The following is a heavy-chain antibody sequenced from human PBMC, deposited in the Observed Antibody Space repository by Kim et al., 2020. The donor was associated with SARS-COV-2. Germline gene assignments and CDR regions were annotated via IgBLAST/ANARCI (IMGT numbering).Heavy chain of an antibody. CDR3: VRERWELQLLFYMDV. D-gene: IGHD1-26*01. Sequence: SQTLSLTCSISGDNVSTSSATWNWIRQSPARGLEWLGRTYFRSRWYFDSALSVKSRLTVNPDTSKNQFSLHLSSVTPEDTAVYYCVRERWELQLLFYMDVWGKGPRSPSP. V-gene: IGHV6-1*01. J-gene: IGHJ6*03. CDR2: TYFRSRWYF. CDR1: GDNVSTSSAT.